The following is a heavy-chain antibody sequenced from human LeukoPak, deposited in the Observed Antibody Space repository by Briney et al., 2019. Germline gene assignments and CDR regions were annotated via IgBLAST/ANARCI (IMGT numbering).Heavy chain of an antibody. V-gene: IGHV4-39*01. CDR2: IYFRGST. D-gene: IGHD2-21*02. CDR3: ARHTLIVVVTAISLFDY. J-gene: IGHJ4*02. Sequence: PSETLSLTCTVSGGSISSSSYYWGWIRQPPGKGLEWIGTIYFRGSTYYDPPLKSRVTISVDTSKNQFSLKLSSVTAADTAVYYCARHTLIVVVTAISLFDYWGQGTLVTVST. CDR1: GGSISSSSYY.